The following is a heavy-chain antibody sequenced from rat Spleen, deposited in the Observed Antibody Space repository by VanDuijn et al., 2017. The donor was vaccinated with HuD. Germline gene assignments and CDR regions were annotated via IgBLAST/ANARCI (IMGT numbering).Heavy chain of an antibody. Sequence: EVQLQESGPGLVKPSQSLSLTCSVTGNSIANGYRWNWIRRFPGSKLEWMGYINSAGTTVYNPSLKSRISITRVTTRNQFFLQVNSVTTETTATYYCARSDGTHYYLPVPYWGQGTLVTVSS. CDR1: GNSIANGYR. V-gene: IGHV3-3*01. J-gene: IGHJ3*01. CDR2: INSAGTT. CDR3: ARSDGTHYYLPVPY. D-gene: IGHD1-12*02.